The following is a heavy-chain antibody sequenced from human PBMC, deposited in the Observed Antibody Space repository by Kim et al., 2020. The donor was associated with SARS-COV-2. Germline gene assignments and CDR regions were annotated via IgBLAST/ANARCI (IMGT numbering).Heavy chain of an antibody. J-gene: IGHJ4*02. Sequence: GGSLRLSCAASGFTFSGSDIHWVRRPSGKGLEWIGRIKTKVENYATAYAASVKGRFTISRGDSENTAYLQMNSLKTDDTANYYCARREGISAFDYRGQGTLVTVSS. CDR1: GFTFSGSD. V-gene: IGHV3-73*01. CDR3: ARREGISAFDY. D-gene: IGHD1-26*01. CDR2: IKTKVENYAT.